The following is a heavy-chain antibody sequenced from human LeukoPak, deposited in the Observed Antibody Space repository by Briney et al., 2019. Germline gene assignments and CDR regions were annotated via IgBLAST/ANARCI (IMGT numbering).Heavy chain of an antibody. CDR2: ISYDGSNK. CDR3: AKDPNSGSYSYYFGMDV. V-gene: IGHV3-30*18. D-gene: IGHD1-26*01. Sequence: GGSLGLSCAASGFTFSSYWMSWVRQAPGKGLEWVAVISYDGSNKFYADFVRGRFTISRDNSKNTLYLQMNSLRAEDTAVYYCAKDPNSGSYSYYFGMDVWGQGTTVTVSS. CDR1: GFTFSSYW. J-gene: IGHJ6*02.